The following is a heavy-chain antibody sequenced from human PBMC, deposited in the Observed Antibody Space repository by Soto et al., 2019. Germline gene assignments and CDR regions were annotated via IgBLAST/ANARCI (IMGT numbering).Heavy chain of an antibody. CDR1: GFTFSSYA. D-gene: IGHD6-6*01. Sequence: GGSLRLSCEASGFTFSSYAMSWVRQAPGKGLEWVSAITGGHSSTYYADSVKGRLTISRDNSKNTLFMQMNSLRAEDTAVYYCAKDRAYSSSPSFFESWGQGTLVTVSS. J-gene: IGHJ4*02. CDR2: ITGGHSST. CDR3: AKDRAYSSSPSFFES. V-gene: IGHV3-23*01.